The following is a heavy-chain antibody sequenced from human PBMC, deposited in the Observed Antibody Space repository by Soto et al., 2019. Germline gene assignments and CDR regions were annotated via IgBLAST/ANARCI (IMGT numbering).Heavy chain of an antibody. CDR1: GYTFTHYY. CDR2: INPDTGTT. Sequence: QVQLVQSGDEVGKPGASVTLSCQASGYTFTHYYIHWVRQAPGQGLEWLGIINPDTGTTSYAQTFQGRVTLTTYTSASTVYLQRIGLAAEDTAFYYCAVGHISCGDSYFAYWGQGTLVTVSS. V-gene: IGHV1-46*01. J-gene: IGHJ4*02. CDR3: AVGHISCGDSYFAY. D-gene: IGHD2-21*01.